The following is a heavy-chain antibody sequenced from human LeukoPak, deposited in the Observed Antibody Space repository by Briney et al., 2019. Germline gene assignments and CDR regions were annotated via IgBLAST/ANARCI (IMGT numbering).Heavy chain of an antibody. D-gene: IGHD5-12*01. Sequence: RASVKVSCKASGYTFTGYYMHWVRQAPGQGLEWMGGIIPMFGTANYAQKFQGRVTITADDSTSTAYMELSSLRSEDTAVFYCARSLPRGYSAYTSFDYWGQGTLVTVSS. CDR1: GYTFTGYY. V-gene: IGHV1-69*13. CDR2: IIPMFGTA. J-gene: IGHJ4*02. CDR3: ARSLPRGYSAYTSFDY.